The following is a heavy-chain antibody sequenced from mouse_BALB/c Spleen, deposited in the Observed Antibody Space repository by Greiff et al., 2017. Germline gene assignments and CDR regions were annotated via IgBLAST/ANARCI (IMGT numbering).Heavy chain of an antibody. CDR2: ISYSGST. CDR3: ARDYYGSSYEDYFDY. CDR1: GYSITSDYA. D-gene: IGHD1-1*01. Sequence: VQLKESGPGLVKPSQSLSLTCTVTGYSITSDYAWNWIRQFPGNKLEWMGYISYSGSTSYNPSLKSRISITRDTSKNQFFLQLNSVTTEDTATYYCARDYYGSSYEDYFDYWGQGTTLTVSS. V-gene: IGHV3-2*02. J-gene: IGHJ2*01.